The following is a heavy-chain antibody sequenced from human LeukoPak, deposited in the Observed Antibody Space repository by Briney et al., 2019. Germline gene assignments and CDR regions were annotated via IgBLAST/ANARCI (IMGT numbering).Heavy chain of an antibody. J-gene: IGHJ4*02. D-gene: IGHD2-15*01. CDR2: ISSDGSNI. Sequence: GGSLRLSCAASGFTVSTNYMSWVRRAPGKGLLWVSRISSDGSNIIYADSVKGRFTISRDNAKNTLYLQMNSLRAEDTALYYCARDRGGSGPTMTDYWGQGTLVTVSS. V-gene: IGHV3-74*01. CDR3: ARDRGGSGPTMTDY. CDR1: GFTVSTNY.